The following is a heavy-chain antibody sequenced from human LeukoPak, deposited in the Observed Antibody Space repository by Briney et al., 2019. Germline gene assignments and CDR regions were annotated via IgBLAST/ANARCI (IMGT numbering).Heavy chain of an antibody. D-gene: IGHD2-2*01. V-gene: IGHV1-46*01. J-gene: IGHJ4*02. Sequence: ASVKVSCKASGYTFTSYYMHWVRQAPGQGLEWMGIINPSGGSTSYAQKFQGRVTMTRDTSTSTVYMELSSLRSEDTAVYYCARDGDIVVVPAAESFDYWGQGTLVTVSS. CDR2: INPSGGST. CDR3: ARDGDIVVVPAAESFDY. CDR1: GYTFTSYY.